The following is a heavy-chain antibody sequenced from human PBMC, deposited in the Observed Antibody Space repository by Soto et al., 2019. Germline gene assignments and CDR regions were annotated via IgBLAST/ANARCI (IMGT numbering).Heavy chain of an antibody. J-gene: IGHJ4*02. V-gene: IGHV3-53*01. D-gene: IGHD5-18*01. Sequence: SVKGRFTISRDNSKNILYLQMNSLRAEDTDVYYCARGLDSAKVGYWGQGTLVTVSS. CDR3: ARGLDSAKVGY.